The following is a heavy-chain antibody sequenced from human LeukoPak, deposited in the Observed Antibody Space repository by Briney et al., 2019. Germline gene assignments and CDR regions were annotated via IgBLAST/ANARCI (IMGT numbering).Heavy chain of an antibody. D-gene: IGHD3-10*01. Sequence: GGSLRLSCAASGFTFSSYDMHWVRQATGKGLEWVSAIGTAGDPYYPGTVKGRFTISRENAKNSLYLQMNSLRAGDTAVYYCARGDGSGSYYYGMDVWGKGTTVTVSS. V-gene: IGHV3-13*05. CDR3: ARGDGSGSYYYGMDV. CDR1: GFTFSSYD. J-gene: IGHJ6*04. CDR2: IGTAGDP.